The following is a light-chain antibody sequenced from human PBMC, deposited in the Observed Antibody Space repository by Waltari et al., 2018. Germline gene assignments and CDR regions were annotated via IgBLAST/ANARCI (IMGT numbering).Light chain of an antibody. CDR2: VNSDGSH. CDR1: SGHSTNI. J-gene: IGLJ3*02. V-gene: IGLV4-69*01. CDR3: QTGGHGTWV. Sequence: QLVLTQSPSASASLGASVKLTCTLDSGHSTNIIAWHQQQPQKGPRYLMRVNSDGSHIKGDDIPDRFSGSSSSSWAERYLTISSVQSEDEADYYCQTGGHGTWVFGGGTKLTVL.